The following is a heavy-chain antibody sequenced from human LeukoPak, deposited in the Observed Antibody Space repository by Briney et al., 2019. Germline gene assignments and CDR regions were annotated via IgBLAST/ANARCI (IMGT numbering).Heavy chain of an antibody. V-gene: IGHV3-53*01. CDR3: AKDSLNLLELNDY. D-gene: IGHD1-7*01. CDR1: GFTVRSTY. CDR2: LFGGGSI. J-gene: IGHJ4*02. Sequence: GGSLRLSCVGSGFTVRSTYMSWVRQAPGKGLEWVSVLFGGGSIYYADSVKGRFTISRDNSKNTLYLQMNSLRAEDTAVYYCAKDSLNLLELNDYWGQGTLVTVSS.